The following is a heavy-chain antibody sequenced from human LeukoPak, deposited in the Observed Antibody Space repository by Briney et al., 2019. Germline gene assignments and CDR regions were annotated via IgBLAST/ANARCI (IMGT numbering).Heavy chain of an antibody. CDR1: GGSISSYY. J-gene: IGHJ4*02. D-gene: IGHD6-13*01. CDR3: ARGQRGYSRFYYFDY. V-gene: IGHV4-4*07. CDR2: IYTSGST. Sequence: SSETLSLTCTVWGGSISSYYWSWIRQPAGKGLEWIGRIYTSGSTNYNPSLKSRVTMSVDTSKNQFSLKLSSVTAADTAVYYCARGQRGYSRFYYFDYWGQGTLVTVSS.